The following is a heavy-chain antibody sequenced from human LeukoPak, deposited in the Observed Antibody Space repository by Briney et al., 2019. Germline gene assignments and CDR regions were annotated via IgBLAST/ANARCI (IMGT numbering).Heavy chain of an antibody. V-gene: IGHV4-59*01. D-gene: IGHD3-9*01. CDR2: IYYSGST. CDR3: ARGRRYFDWSY. J-gene: IGHJ4*02. Sequence: SETLSLTCTVSGGSISSYYWSWIRQPPGKGLEWIGYIYYSGSTNYNPSLKSRVTISVDTSKNQFSLKLSSVTAADTAVYYCARGRRYFDWSYWDQGTLVTVSS. CDR1: GGSISSYY.